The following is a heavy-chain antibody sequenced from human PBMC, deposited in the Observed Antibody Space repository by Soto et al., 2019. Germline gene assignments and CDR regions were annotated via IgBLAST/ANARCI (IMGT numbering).Heavy chain of an antibody. CDR3: ARGPSGDKIDY. CDR2: IYDGGTT. V-gene: IGHV4-30-4*01. J-gene: IGHJ4*02. CDR1: GGSISSAAYC. D-gene: IGHD7-27*01. Sequence: QVQLQESGPRLGSPSQTLSLTCTVSGGSISSAAYCWSWIRQSPDKGLEWIGHIYDGGTTYSSPSLKSRVTISAHTSETQFSLKLSSVSAADTAVYYCARGPSGDKIDYWGQGIQVTVSS.